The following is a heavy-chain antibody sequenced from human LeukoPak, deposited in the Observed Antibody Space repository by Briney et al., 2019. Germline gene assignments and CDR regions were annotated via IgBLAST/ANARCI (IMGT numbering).Heavy chain of an antibody. D-gene: IGHD5-24*01. CDR2: VYYSGST. CDR3: ARQGVEDGYKTDFDY. Sequence: SETLSLTCTVSGDSISSSLYYWAWIRQPPGKGLEWIGSVYYSGSTYYNPSLKSRVTISVDTSKNQFSLKLSSVTAADTAVYYCARQGVEDGYKTDFDYWGQGTLVTVSS. J-gene: IGHJ4*02. V-gene: IGHV4-39*01. CDR1: GDSISSSLYY.